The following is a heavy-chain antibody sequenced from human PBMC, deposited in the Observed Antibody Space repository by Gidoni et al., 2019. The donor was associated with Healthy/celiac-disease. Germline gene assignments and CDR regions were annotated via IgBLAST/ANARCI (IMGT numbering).Heavy chain of an antibody. V-gene: IGHV1-2*02. D-gene: IGHD2-15*01. Sequence: QVQLVQSGAAVKKPGASVKVSCKASGYTFTGYYMHWVRQAPGQGLEWMGWINPNSGGTNYAQKFQGRVTMTRDTSISTAYMELSRLRSDDTAVYYCATEVGYCSGGSCQGDYWGQGTLVTVSS. J-gene: IGHJ4*02. CDR2: INPNSGGT. CDR3: ATEVGYCSGGSCQGDY. CDR1: GYTFTGYY.